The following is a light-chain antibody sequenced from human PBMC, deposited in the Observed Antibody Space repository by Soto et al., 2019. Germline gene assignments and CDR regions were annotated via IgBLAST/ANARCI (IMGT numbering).Light chain of an antibody. CDR2: GAS. CDR3: QQYNNWALT. V-gene: IGKV3-15*01. J-gene: IGKJ4*01. CDR1: QSLSSN. Sequence: EIVMTQSPATLSVSPGERATLSCRASQSLSSNLAWYQQRPGQAPRLLIYGASTRATDIPPRFSGSGSGTEFTLTISSLQSEDFAVYYCQQYNNWALTFGGGTKVEIK.